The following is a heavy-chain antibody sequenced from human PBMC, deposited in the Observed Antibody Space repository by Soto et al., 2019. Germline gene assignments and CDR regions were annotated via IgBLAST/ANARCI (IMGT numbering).Heavy chain of an antibody. J-gene: IGHJ4*02. D-gene: IGHD6-13*01. CDR3: ARVGDSSSWPLYFDY. CDR1: GGSFSGYY. V-gene: IGHV4-34*01. Sequence: SETLSLTCAVYGGSFSGYYWSGIRQPPGKGLEWIGEINHSGSTNYNPSLKSRVTISVDTSKNQFSLKLSSVTAADTAVYYCARVGDSSSWPLYFDYWGQGTLVTVSS. CDR2: INHSGST.